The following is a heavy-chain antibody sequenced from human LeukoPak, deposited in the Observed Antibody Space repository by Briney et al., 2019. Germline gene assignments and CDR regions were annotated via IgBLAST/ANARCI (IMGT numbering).Heavy chain of an antibody. CDR2: IYYSGST. CDR3: ASISLEWLGDPLIDY. CDR1: GGSISSSSYY. J-gene: IGHJ4*02. Sequence: SETLSLTCTVSGGSISSSSYYWGWIRQPPGKGLEWIGSIYYSGSTYYNPSLKSRVTISVGTSKNQFSLKLSSVTAADTAVYYCASISLEWLGDPLIDYWGQGTLVTVSS. D-gene: IGHD3-3*01. V-gene: IGHV4-39*01.